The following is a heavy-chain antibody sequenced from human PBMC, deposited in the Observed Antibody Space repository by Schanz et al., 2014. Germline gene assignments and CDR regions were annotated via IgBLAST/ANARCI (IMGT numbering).Heavy chain of an antibody. V-gene: IGHV3-48*04. CDR2: ISRDGTTS. Sequence: EVQLLESGGALEQPGGSLRLSCAASGITFSDYAMSWVRQAPGKGLEWLSYISRDGTTSYYADSVKGRFTISRDNAKNSLYLQMTSLRAEDTAVYYCATQYCSGTTCYTDSWDHWGQGTLVTVSS. CDR3: ATQYCSGTTCYTDSWDH. CDR1: GITFSDYA. D-gene: IGHD2-2*02. J-gene: IGHJ4*01.